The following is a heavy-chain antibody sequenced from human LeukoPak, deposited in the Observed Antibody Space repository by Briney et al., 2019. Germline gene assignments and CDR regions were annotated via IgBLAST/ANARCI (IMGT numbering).Heavy chain of an antibody. CDR2: ISAYNGNT. CDR3: ASTSPYHYDSSGDTYGMDV. J-gene: IGHJ6*02. V-gene: IGHV1-18*01. Sequence: GASVKVSCKASGYTFTSYGISWVRQAPGQGLEWMGWISAYNGNTNYAQKLQGRVTMTTDTSTSTAYMELRSLRSDDTAVYYCASTSPYHYDSSGDTYGMDVWGQGTTVTVSS. CDR1: GYTFTSYG. D-gene: IGHD3-22*01.